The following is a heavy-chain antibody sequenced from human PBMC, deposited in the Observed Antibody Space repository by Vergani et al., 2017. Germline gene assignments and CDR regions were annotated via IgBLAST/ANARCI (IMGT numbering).Heavy chain of an antibody. V-gene: IGHV3-30*18. CDR1: GFTFSSYG. Sequence: VQLLESGGGLVQPGGSLRLSCAASGFTFSSYGMHWVRQAPGKGLEWVAVISYDGSNKYYADSVKGRFTISRDNSKNTLYLQMNSLRAEDTAVYYCAKDRGWLPTSCYFDYWGQGTLVTVSS. J-gene: IGHJ4*02. D-gene: IGHD5-24*01. CDR3: AKDRGWLPTSCYFDY. CDR2: ISYDGSNK.